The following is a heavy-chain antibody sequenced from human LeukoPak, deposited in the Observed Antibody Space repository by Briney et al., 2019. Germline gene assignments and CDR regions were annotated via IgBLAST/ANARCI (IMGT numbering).Heavy chain of an antibody. CDR3: ATSRAVGAMPLDY. CDR1: GYTLTELS. D-gene: IGHD1-26*01. V-gene: IGHV1-24*01. CDR2: FDPEDGET. J-gene: IGHJ4*02. Sequence: ASVKVSCKVSGYTLTELSMHWVRQAPGKGLEWMGGFDPEDGETIYAQKFQGRVTMTGDTSTDTAYMELSSLRSEDTAVYYCATSRAVGAMPLDYWGQGTLVTVSS.